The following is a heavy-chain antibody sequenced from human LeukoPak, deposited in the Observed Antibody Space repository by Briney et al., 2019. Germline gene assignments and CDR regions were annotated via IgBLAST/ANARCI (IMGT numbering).Heavy chain of an antibody. CDR1: GFTFSGYS. CDR2: ISRSSSTI. D-gene: IGHD6-13*01. CDR3: ARLIAAAGPSDY. V-gene: IGHV3-48*01. Sequence: GGSLRLSCAASGFTFSGYSMNWVRQAPGKGLEWVSYISRSSSTIYYADSVKGRFTISRDNAKNSLYLQMNSLRAEDTAVYYCARLIAAAGPSDYWGQGTLVTVSS. J-gene: IGHJ4*02.